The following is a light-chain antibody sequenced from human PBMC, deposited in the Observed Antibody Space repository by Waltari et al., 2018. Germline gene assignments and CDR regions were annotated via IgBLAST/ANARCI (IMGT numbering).Light chain of an antibody. CDR2: VGS. CDR1: QSLLASNGYNY. CDR3: MEALQSVT. Sequence: DIVMTQSPVSLTVTPGEPASISCRSSQSLLASNGYNYLDWYLQKPGQSPQILIYVGSNRASGVPDRFSGSGSGTDFTLKISRVEAEDAGVYYCMEALQSVTFGQGTRLEIK. J-gene: IGKJ5*01. V-gene: IGKV2-28*01.